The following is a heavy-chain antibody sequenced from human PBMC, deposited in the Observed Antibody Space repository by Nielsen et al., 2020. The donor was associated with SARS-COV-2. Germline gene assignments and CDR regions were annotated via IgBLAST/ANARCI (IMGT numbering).Heavy chain of an antibody. Sequence: GESLKISCAASGFTFSSYAMSWVRQAPGKGLEWVSAISGSGGSTYYADSVKGRFTISRDNSKNTLYLQMNSLRAEDTAVYYCARALRAVGFFFDYWGQGTLVTVSS. CDR3: ARALRAVGFFFDY. CDR2: ISGSGGST. D-gene: IGHD3-3*01. V-gene: IGHV3-23*01. J-gene: IGHJ4*02. CDR1: GFTFSSYA.